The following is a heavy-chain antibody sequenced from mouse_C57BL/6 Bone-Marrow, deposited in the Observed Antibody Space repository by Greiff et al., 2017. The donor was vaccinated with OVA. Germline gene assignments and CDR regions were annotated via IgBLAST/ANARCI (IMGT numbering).Heavy chain of an antibody. CDR2: IYPRSGNN. J-gene: IGHJ2*01. CDR1: GYTFTSYG. CDR3: ASYFDY. V-gene: IGHV1-81*01. Sequence: QVQLKESGAELARPGASVKLSCKASGYTFTSYGISWVKQRPGPGLEWIGEIYPRSGNNYYNEKFKGKATLTADKSSSTAYMELRSLTSEDSAVYFCASYFDYWGQGTTLTVSS.